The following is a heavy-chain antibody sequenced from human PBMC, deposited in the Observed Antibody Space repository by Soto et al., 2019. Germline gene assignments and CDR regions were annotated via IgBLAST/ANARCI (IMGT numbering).Heavy chain of an antibody. Sequence: HPGGSLRLSCAASGFTFSNYAMSWFRQAPGKGLEWVGFIRSKAYGGTTEYAASVKGRFTISRDDSKSIAYLQMNSLKTEDTAVYYCTHCSSTSCLRGWFDPWGQGTLVTVSS. V-gene: IGHV3-49*03. CDR2: IRSKAYGGTT. D-gene: IGHD2-2*01. J-gene: IGHJ5*02. CDR1: GFTFSNYA. CDR3: THCSSTSCLRGWFDP.